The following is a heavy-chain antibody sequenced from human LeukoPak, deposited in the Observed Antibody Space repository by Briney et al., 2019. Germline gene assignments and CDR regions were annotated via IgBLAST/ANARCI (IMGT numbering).Heavy chain of an antibody. CDR2: IKNDGSST. Sequence: GGSLTLDCNAPVVAFSNACMHRPGQATRKSMLKPTRIKNDGSSTTYADSVKGRFTIPRDNAKNTLYLQMNSLRAEDTAVYSCAKEKIHGDYAYYFDYWGRGTLVTVSS. V-gene: IGHV3-74*01. CDR3: AKEKIHGDYAYYFDY. D-gene: IGHD4-17*01. J-gene: IGHJ4*02. CDR1: VVAFSNAC.